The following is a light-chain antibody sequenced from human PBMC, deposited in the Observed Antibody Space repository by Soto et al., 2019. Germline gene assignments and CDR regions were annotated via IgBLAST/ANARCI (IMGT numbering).Light chain of an antibody. CDR2: HAS. V-gene: IGKV1-27*01. Sequence: DIQMTQFPSSLSAFVGDRVTITCRASQGIENYFAWYQQRPGKVPKLLIYHASTLQPGVPSRFSGSGSGTDFTLTISSLQPEDVATYYCQNYYNAAFTFGPGTKVDIK. CDR1: QGIENY. CDR3: QNYYNAAFT. J-gene: IGKJ3*01.